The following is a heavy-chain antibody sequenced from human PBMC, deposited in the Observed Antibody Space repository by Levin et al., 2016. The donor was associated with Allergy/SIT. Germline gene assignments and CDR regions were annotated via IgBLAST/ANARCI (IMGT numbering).Heavy chain of an antibody. CDR1: GFTFSSYS. J-gene: IGHJ6*02. D-gene: IGHD6-6*01. Sequence: GESLKISCAASGFTFSSYSMNWVRQAPGKGLEWVSYISSSSSTIYYADSVKGRFTISRDNAKNSLYLQMNSLRDEDTAVYYCAREAIAALTYYYGMDVWGQGTTVTVSS. CDR3: AREAIAALTYYYGMDV. CDR2: ISSSSSTI. V-gene: IGHV3-48*02.